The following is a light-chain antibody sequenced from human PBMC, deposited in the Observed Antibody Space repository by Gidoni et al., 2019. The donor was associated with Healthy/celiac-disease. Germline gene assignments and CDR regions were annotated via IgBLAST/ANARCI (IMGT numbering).Light chain of an antibody. V-gene: IGKV1-39*01. CDR1: QSISSY. Sequence: DIQMTQSPSSLSASVGDRVTITCRASQSISSYLNWYQQKPGKAPKLLIYAASSLQSGVQSRLSGSGSGTEFTLTISSLQPEDFETYYCQQSDSTPYTCGQGTKLEIK. J-gene: IGKJ2*01. CDR3: QQSDSTPYT. CDR2: AAS.